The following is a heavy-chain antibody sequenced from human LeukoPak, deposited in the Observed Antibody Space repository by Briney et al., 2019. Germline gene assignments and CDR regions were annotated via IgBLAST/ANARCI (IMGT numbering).Heavy chain of an antibody. CDR1: GYTFTSYY. CDR3: ARSSLRYFDWSFDY. CDR2: INPSGGST. D-gene: IGHD3-9*01. J-gene: IGHJ4*02. V-gene: IGHV1-46*01. Sequence: VASVTVSCKASGYTFTSYYMHWVRQAPGQGLEWMGIINPSGGSTSYAQKFQGRVTITRDMSTSTVYMELSSLRSEDTAVYYCARSSLRYFDWSFDYWGQGTLVTVSS.